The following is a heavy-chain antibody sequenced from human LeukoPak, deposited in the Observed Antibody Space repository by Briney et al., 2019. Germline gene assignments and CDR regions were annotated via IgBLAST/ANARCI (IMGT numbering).Heavy chain of an antibody. CDR1: GFTFSSYS. V-gene: IGHV3-48*01. Sequence: GGSLRLSCAASGFTFSSYSMNWVRQAPGKGLEWVSYISRSSSTIYYADSVKGRFTISRDNAANSLYLQMNSLRAEDTAVYYCAKDHRRYRAALDYWGQGTLVTVSS. CDR2: ISRSSSTI. D-gene: IGHD1-14*01. CDR3: AKDHRRYRAALDY. J-gene: IGHJ4*02.